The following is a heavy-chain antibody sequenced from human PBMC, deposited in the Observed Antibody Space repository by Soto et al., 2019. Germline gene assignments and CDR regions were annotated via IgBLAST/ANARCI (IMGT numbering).Heavy chain of an antibody. Sequence: QVQLVQSGAEVKKPGASVKVSCKASGYTFTSYGISWVRQAPGQGLEWMGWISAYNGNTNYAQKLQGRVPMTTDTSTSTAYMELRSLRSDDTAVYYCARDRYYYDSSGYYPFDYWGQGTLVTVSS. J-gene: IGHJ4*02. V-gene: IGHV1-18*01. CDR1: GYTFTSYG. CDR2: ISAYNGNT. CDR3: ARDRYYYDSSGYYPFDY. D-gene: IGHD3-22*01.